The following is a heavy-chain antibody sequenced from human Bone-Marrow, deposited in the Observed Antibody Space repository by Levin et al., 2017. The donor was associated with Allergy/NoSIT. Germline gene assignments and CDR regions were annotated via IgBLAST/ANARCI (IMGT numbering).Heavy chain of an antibody. CDR1: GFTFSSYA. D-gene: IGHD6-13*01. V-gene: IGHV3-23*01. J-gene: IGHJ6*03. CDR3: GKVVRSSSSHYYDDYMDV. CDR2: IIGSGGST. Sequence: GGSLRLSCAASGFTFSSYAMSWVRQAPGKGLEWVSAIIGSGGSTYYADSVKGRFTISRDNSKNTLYLQMNSLRAEDTGVYYCGKVVRSSSSHYYDDYMDVWGKGTTVTVSS.